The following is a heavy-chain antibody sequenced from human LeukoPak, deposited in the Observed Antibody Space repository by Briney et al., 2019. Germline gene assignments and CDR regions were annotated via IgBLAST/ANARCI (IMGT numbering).Heavy chain of an antibody. V-gene: IGHV3-30-3*01. CDR2: ISYDGSNK. J-gene: IGHJ6*02. Sequence: GGSLGLSCAASGFTFSSYAMHWVRQAPGKGLEWVAVISYDGSNKYYADSVKGRFTISRDNSKNTLYLQMNSLRAEDTAVYYCARDGGSSGWAYYYYGMDVWGQGTTVTVSS. CDR3: ARDGGSSGWAYYYYGMDV. CDR1: GFTFSSYA. D-gene: IGHD6-19*01.